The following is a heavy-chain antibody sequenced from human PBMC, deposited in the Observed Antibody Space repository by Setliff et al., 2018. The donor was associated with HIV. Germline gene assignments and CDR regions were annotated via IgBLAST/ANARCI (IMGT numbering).Heavy chain of an antibody. CDR2: INHSGST. V-gene: IGHV4-34*01. Sequence: SETLSLTCAVYGGSFSVYYWSWIRQPPGKGLEWIGEINHSGSTNYNPSLKSRVTISVDTSKNQFSLKLSSVTAADTAVYYCARGQPPPGPGLVRGAYSSGSLDYWGQGTPVTVSS. CDR1: GGSFSVYY. D-gene: IGHD3-10*01. CDR3: ARGQPPPGPGLVRGAYSSGSLDY. J-gene: IGHJ4*02.